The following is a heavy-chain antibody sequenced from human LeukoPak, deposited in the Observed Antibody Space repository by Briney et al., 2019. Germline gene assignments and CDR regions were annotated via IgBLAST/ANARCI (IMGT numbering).Heavy chain of an antibody. J-gene: IGHJ4*02. CDR1: GFTVSSNY. V-gene: IGHV3-66*01. CDR2: IYSGGST. D-gene: IGHD1-26*01. Sequence: PGGSLRLSCAASGFTVSSNYMTWVRQAPGKGLEWVSVIYSGGSTFYADSVKGRFTVSRDSSRNTLYLQMNNLRAEDTAVYYCARDKSGSYDYWGQGTPVTVSS. CDR3: ARDKSGSYDY.